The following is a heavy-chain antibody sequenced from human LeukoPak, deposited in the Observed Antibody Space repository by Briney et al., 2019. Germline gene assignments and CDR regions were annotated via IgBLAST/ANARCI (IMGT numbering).Heavy chain of an antibody. CDR3: ASLMATVTIPDY. CDR2: ISSSGTYI. Sequence: GGSLRLSCAASGFTFSSYSMNWVRQAPGKGLEWVSSISSSGTYIYYADSVKGRFTISRDNAKNSLYLQMNSLRAEDTAVYYCASLMATVTIPDYWGQGTLVTVSS. J-gene: IGHJ4*02. CDR1: GFTFSSYS. D-gene: IGHD4-17*01. V-gene: IGHV3-21*01.